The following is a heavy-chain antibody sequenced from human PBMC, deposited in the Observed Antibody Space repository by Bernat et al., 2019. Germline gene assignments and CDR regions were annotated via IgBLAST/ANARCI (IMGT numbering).Heavy chain of an antibody. V-gene: IGHV3-33*01. CDR3: ARDHGYSSDWSDY. CDR2: IWYDGSNK. J-gene: IGHJ4*02. D-gene: IGHD6-19*01. CDR1: GFIFSTYG. Sequence: QVQLVESGGGVVQPGRSLRLSCAASGFIFSTYGMHWVRQPPGKGLEWVAVIWYDGSNKYYTDSVKGRFTISRDNSKNTLYLQMNSLRAEDTAVYYCARDHGYSSDWSDYWGQGTLVTVSS.